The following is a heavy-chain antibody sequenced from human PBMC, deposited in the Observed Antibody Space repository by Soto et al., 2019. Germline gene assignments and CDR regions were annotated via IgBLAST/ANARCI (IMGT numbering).Heavy chain of an antibody. Sequence: GESLKISCKGSGYSFTSYWIGWVRQMPGKGLEWMGIIYPGDSDTRYSPSFQGQVTISADKSISTAYLQWSSLKASDTAMYYCARSVYSNYADYYYYGMDVWGQGTTVTVSS. CDR3: ARSVYSNYADYYYYGMDV. CDR2: IYPGDSDT. V-gene: IGHV5-51*01. J-gene: IGHJ6*02. CDR1: GYSFTSYW. D-gene: IGHD4-4*01.